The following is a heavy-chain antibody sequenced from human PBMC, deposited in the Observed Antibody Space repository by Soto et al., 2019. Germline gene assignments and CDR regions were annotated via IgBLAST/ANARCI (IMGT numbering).Heavy chain of an antibody. CDR1: GYTFTGYY. CDR2: INPNSGGT. CDR3: ARDLSTELYAFDI. V-gene: IGHV1-2*04. Sequence: ASVKVSCKASGYTFTGYYMHWVRQAPGQGLEWMGWINPNSGGTNYAQKFQGWVTMTRDTSISTAYMELSRLRSDDTAVYYCARDLSTELYAFDIWGQGTMVTVSS. D-gene: IGHD1-1*01. J-gene: IGHJ3*02.